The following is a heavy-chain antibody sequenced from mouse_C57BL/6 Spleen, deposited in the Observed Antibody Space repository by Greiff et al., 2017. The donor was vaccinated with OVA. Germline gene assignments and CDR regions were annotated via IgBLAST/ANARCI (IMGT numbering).Heavy chain of an antibody. Sequence: EVQLQQSGPELVKPGASVKIPCKASGYTFTDYNMDWVKQSHGKSLEWIGDINPNNGGTIYNQKFKGKATLTVDKSSSTAYMELRSLTSEDTAVYYCARLGPSYGSSRGYAMDYWGQGTSVTVSS. V-gene: IGHV1-18*01. CDR1: GYTFTDYN. J-gene: IGHJ4*01. D-gene: IGHD1-1*01. CDR3: ARLGPSYGSSRGYAMDY. CDR2: INPNNGGT.